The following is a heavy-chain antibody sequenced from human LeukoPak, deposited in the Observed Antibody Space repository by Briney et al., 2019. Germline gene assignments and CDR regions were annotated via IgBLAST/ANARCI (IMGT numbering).Heavy chain of an antibody. CDR3: ATQVPGIVGATTRHPDY. CDR1: GFTFSSYW. D-gene: IGHD1-26*01. V-gene: IGHV3-7*01. CDR2: IKQDGSEK. Sequence: PGGSLRLSCAASGFTFSSYWMSWVRQAPGKGLEWVANIKQDGSEKYYVDSVKGRFTISRDNAKNSLYLQMNSLRAGDTAVYYCATQVPGIVGATTRHPDYWGQGTLVTVSS. J-gene: IGHJ4*02.